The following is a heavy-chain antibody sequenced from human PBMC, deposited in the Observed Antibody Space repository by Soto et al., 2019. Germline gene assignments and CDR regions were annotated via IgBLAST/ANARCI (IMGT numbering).Heavy chain of an antibody. CDR1: GYTFTSYA. CDR2: INAGNGNT. CDR3: ARGPIYYDSSGYYY. Sequence: ASVKVSCKASGYTFTSYAMHWVRQAPGQRLEWMGWINAGNGNTKYSQKFQGRVTITRDTSASTAYMELSSLRSEDTAVYYCARGPIYYDSSGYYYWGQGTLVTVSS. J-gene: IGHJ4*02. D-gene: IGHD3-22*01. V-gene: IGHV1-3*01.